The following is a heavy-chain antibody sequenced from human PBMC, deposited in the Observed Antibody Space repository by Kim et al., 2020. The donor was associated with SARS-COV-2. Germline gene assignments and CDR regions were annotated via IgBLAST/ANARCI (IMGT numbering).Heavy chain of an antibody. V-gene: IGHV3-15*01. CDR3: TTDGYSSGWYATYYGMDV. J-gene: IGHJ6*02. D-gene: IGHD6-19*01. Sequence: KGRLTIPRDDSKNTLYLQMNSLKTEDTAVYYCTTDGYSSGWYATYYGMDVWGQGTTVTVSS.